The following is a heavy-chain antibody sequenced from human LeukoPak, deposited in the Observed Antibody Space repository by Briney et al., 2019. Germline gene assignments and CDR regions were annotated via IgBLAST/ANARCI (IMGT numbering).Heavy chain of an antibody. Sequence: PGGSLRLSCAASGFTFSSYAMSWVRQAPGKGLEWVSAISGSGGSTYYADSVKGRFTISRDNSKNTLYLQMNSLRAEDTAVYYCAKEELVVPVDDGWFDPWGQGTLVTVSS. CDR1: GFTFSSYA. D-gene: IGHD2-8*02. CDR3: AKEELVVPVDDGWFDP. J-gene: IGHJ5*02. CDR2: ISGSGGST. V-gene: IGHV3-23*01.